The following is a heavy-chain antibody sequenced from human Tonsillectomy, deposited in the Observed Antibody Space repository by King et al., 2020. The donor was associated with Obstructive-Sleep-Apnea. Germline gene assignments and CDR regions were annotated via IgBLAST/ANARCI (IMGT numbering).Heavy chain of an antibody. Sequence: VQLQESGPGLVKPSETLSLTCTVSGGSISNYYWSWIRQSPGKGLEWIGYIYYSGSTNYNPSLKSRVTISVDTSKNQFSLKLSSVTAADTAVYYCAREPSEYVWGSYRQGWFDPWGQGTLVTVSS. J-gene: IGHJ5*02. CDR1: GGSISNYY. CDR2: IYYSGST. D-gene: IGHD3-16*02. V-gene: IGHV4-59*01. CDR3: AREPSEYVWGSYRQGWFDP.